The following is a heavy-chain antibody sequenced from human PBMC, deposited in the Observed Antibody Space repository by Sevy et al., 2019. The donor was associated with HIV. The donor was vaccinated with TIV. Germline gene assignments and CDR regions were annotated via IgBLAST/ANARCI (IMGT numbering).Heavy chain of an antibody. J-gene: IGHJ6*02. V-gene: IGHV3-23*01. Sequence: GGSLRLSCTGSGFPFGSYGMSWVRQAPGKGLEWVSSMTGSGVTIYYADSVKGRFTFSRDNSKNTLYLQMNSLRVADTAVYYCAKGYCSGGTCPRDYYYYGMDVWGQGTTVTVSS. CDR1: GFPFGSYG. D-gene: IGHD2-15*01. CDR3: AKGYCSGGTCPRDYYYYGMDV. CDR2: MTGSGVTI.